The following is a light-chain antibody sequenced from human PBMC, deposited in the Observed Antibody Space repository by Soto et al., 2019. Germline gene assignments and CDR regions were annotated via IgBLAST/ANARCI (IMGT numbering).Light chain of an antibody. CDR1: QSVSSY. J-gene: IGKJ4*01. Sequence: EIVLTQSPATLSLSPGERATLSCRASQSVSSYLAWYQQKPGQAPRLLIYDASNRATGIPARFSGSGSGTDFTLTISSQEPEAFAVYYCQQRSNWLTFGGGTKVEIK. V-gene: IGKV3-11*01. CDR2: DAS. CDR3: QQRSNWLT.